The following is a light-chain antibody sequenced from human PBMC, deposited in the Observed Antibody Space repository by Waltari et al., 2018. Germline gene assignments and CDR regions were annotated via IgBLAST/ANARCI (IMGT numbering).Light chain of an antibody. CDR1: QGIKKS. V-gene: IGKV1-NL1*01. CDR2: APS. J-gene: IGKJ4*02. CDR3: QQYYSTPPLT. Sequence: DIQMTQSPYSLSASVGDRVPIPCRASQGIKKSLAWYQQKPGTAPKLLLHAPSTLASGGPSRFSGSSAGAEYTLTISSLQPEEVATYYCQQYYSTPPLTFGGGTKVEIK.